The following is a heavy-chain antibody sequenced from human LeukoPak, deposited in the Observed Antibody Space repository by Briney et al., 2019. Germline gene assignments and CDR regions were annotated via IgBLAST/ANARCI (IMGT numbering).Heavy chain of an antibody. J-gene: IGHJ4*02. CDR3: ARDRGNSGSYWTFDY. D-gene: IGHD1-26*01. CDR2: ISSDGGST. Sequence: GGSLRLSCAASEFTFSSYRMHWVRQAPGKGLVWVSRISSDGGSTSYADSVKGRFTISRGDAKNTLYLQMNSLRAEDTAVYYCARDRGNSGSYWTFDYWGQGTLVTVSS. CDR1: EFTFSSYR. V-gene: IGHV3-74*01.